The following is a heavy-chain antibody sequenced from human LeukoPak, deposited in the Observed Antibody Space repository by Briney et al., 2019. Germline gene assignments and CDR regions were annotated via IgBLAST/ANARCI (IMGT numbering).Heavy chain of an antibody. Sequence: SETLSLTCAVSGGSISSSNWWSWVRQPPGKGLEWIGDIFHDGTTNFNPSLKSRLTISTDKPKNQFSLKLSSVTAADTAVYYCARLGLYDSSGYHYVWGQGTLVTVSS. J-gene: IGHJ1*01. V-gene: IGHV4-4*02. CDR1: GGSISSSNW. CDR3: ARLGLYDSSGYHYV. D-gene: IGHD3-22*01. CDR2: IFHDGTT.